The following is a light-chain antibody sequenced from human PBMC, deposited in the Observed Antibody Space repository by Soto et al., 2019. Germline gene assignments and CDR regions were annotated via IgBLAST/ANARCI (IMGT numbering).Light chain of an antibody. CDR2: EAS. Sequence: QSVLTQPASVSGSPGQSITISCTGTSSDVGSYNLVSWYQQHPGKAPKLMIYEASKRPSGVSNRFSGSKSGNTASLTISGLQAEDEADYYCTSWTTSTTMIFGGGTKVTVL. V-gene: IGLV2-14*02. CDR3: TSWTTSTTMI. J-gene: IGLJ2*01. CDR1: SSDVGSYNL.